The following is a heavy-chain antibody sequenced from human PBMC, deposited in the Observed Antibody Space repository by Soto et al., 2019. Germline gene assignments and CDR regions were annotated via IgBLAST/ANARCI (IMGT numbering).Heavy chain of an antibody. Sequence: SETLSLTCAVSGDSISRSVWWTWVRQPPGKGLEWIGEVFHNRDTNYNPSLKSRVTMSVDKSTNDFSLKVTSVTAADTAIYYCARKAWVRFDYWGQGALVTAPQ. J-gene: IGHJ4*02. CDR2: VFHNRDT. CDR1: GDSISRSVW. CDR3: ARKAWVRFDY. D-gene: IGHD7-27*01. V-gene: IGHV4-4*02.